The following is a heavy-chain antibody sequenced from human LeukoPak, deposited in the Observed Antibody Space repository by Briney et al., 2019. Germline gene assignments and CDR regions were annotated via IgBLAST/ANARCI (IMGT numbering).Heavy chain of an antibody. CDR1: GGTFSSYA. CDR2: IIPIFGTA. J-gene: IGHJ3*02. D-gene: IGHD2-2*01. CDR3: ATSPPFCSTSCPPQWLRLREVAFDI. Sequence: SVKVSCKASGGTFSSYAISWVRQAPGQGLEWMGGIIPIFGTANYAQKFQGRVTITADESTSTAYMELSSLRSEDTAVYYCATSPPFCSTSCPPQWLRLREVAFDIWGQGTMVTVSS. V-gene: IGHV1-69*13.